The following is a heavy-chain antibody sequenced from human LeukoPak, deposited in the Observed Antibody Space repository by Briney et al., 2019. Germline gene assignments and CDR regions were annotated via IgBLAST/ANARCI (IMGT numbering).Heavy chain of an antibody. CDR1: GFTFSSYA. J-gene: IGHJ6*02. CDR2: ISYSGDST. Sequence: PGGSLRLSCAASGFTFSSYAMSWVRQAPGEGLEWVSTISYSGDSTYYADSVKGRFTISRGNSKNTLCLLMNSLRAEDTAVYYCAKVPYSDYGSGRPPFMDVWGQGTTVAVSS. V-gene: IGHV3-23*01. D-gene: IGHD3-10*01. CDR3: AKVPYSDYGSGRPPFMDV.